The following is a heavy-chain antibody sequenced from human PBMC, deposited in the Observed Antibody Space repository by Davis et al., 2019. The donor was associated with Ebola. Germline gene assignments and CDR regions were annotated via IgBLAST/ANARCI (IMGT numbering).Heavy chain of an antibody. D-gene: IGHD4-17*01. Sequence: GESLKTPCAAPGFTFSNYWMSRVRQVPGRGLEWVANIQQDGGDKLYLESVKGRFTISRDNTKNSLYLQMNSLRDEDTALYYCSRGGAVKFDYWGQGTMVTVSS. CDR2: IQQDGGDK. V-gene: IGHV3-7*01. CDR1: GFTFSNYW. CDR3: SRGGAVKFDY. J-gene: IGHJ4*02.